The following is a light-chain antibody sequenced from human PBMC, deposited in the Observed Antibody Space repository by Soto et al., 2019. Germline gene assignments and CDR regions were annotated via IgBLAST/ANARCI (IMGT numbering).Light chain of an antibody. V-gene: IGLV1-47*01. CDR2: RDN. CDR1: SSNIGSNY. CDR3: AAWDDSLSGPV. J-gene: IGLJ2*01. Sequence: QLVLTQPPSASGTPGQRVTISCSGSSSNIGSNYVYWYQQLPGTAPKLLIYRDNQRPSGVPDRFSGSKSGTSASLAISGLRAEDEADYHCAAWDDSLSGPVFGGGTKVTVL.